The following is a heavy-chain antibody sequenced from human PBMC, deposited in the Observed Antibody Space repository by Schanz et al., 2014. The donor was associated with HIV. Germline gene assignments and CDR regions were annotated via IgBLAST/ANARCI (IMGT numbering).Heavy chain of an antibody. CDR3: AKPEYDSRGNSQSHFDY. Sequence: EQLVESGGGVVQPGRSLRLSCVAAGFSFSSYAMSWVRQAPRKGLEWVSSISESGGRTYYADSVNGRFTISRDNSKNTLYLQMTTLRIDDTAVYYCAKPEYDSRGNSQSHFDYWGQGTLVTVSS. CDR1: GFSFSSYA. J-gene: IGHJ4*02. D-gene: IGHD3-22*01. CDR2: ISESGGRT. V-gene: IGHV3-23*04.